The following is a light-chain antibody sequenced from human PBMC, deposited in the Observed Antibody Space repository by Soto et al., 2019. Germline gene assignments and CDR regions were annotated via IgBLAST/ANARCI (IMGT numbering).Light chain of an antibody. J-gene: IGLJ1*01. Sequence: QSALTQPASVSGSPGQSITISCTGTSSDVGGCNYVSWYQQHPGKAPKLMIYDVSNRPSGVSNRFSGSKSGNTASLTISGLQGEDEADYYCSSYATSSTLGYVFGTGTKLTVL. V-gene: IGLV2-14*01. CDR2: DVS. CDR1: SSDVGGCNY. CDR3: SSYATSSTLGYV.